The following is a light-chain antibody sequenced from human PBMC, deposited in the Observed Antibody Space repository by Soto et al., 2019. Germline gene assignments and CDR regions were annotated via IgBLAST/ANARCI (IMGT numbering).Light chain of an antibody. CDR3: QQYYSSPFT. CDR1: QSVLHRSNKKNY. CDR2: WAS. J-gene: IGKJ3*01. Sequence: DIVMTQSPDSLAVSLGERATINCKSSQSVLHRSNKKNYLTWYQQKFGQPPKLLIYWASTRESGVPDRFSGSGSGTDFNLTISSLQAEDVALYYCQQYYSSPFTFGPGTKVDIK. V-gene: IGKV4-1*01.